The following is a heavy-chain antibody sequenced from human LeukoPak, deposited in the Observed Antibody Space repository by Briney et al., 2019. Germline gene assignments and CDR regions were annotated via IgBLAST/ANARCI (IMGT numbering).Heavy chain of an antibody. D-gene: IGHD3-10*01. CDR1: GGSFSGYY. CDR2: INHSGST. J-gene: IGHJ4*02. Sequence: PSETLSLTCAVYGGSFSGYYWSWIRQPPGKGLEWIGEINHSGSTNYNPSLKSRVTISVDTSKNQFSLKLSSVTAADTAVYYCARPRVTMVRGPYDHWGQGTLVTVSS. CDR3: ARPRVTMVRGPYDH. V-gene: IGHV4-34*01.